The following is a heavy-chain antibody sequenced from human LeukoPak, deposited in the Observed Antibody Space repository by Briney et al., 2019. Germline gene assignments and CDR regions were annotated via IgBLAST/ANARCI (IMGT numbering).Heavy chain of an antibody. CDR2: IYYSGST. V-gene: IGHV4-59*01. D-gene: IGHD2-21*01. Sequence: SETLSLTCTVSGGSISSYYWSWIRQPPGKGLEWIGYIYYSGSTNYNPSLKSRVTISVDTSKNQFSLKLSSVTAADTAVYYCARGAYCGGDCYHNPPYYFDYWGQGTLVTVSS. CDR3: ARGAYCGGDCYHNPPYYFDY. CDR1: GGSISSYY. J-gene: IGHJ4*02.